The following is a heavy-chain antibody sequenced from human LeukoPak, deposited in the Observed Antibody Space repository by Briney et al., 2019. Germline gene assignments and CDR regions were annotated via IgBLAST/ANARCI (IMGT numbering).Heavy chain of an antibody. D-gene: IGHD4-17*01. J-gene: IGHJ4*02. CDR1: GFTFSSYG. CDR2: ISYDGSNK. CDR3: AKFDMTTVPFDY. V-gene: IGHV3-30*18. Sequence: GRSLRLSCAASGFTFSSYGMHWVRQAPGKGLEWVAVISYDGSNKYYADSVKGRFTISRDNSKNTLYLQMNSLRAEDTAVYYCAKFDMTTVPFDYWGQGTLVTVSS.